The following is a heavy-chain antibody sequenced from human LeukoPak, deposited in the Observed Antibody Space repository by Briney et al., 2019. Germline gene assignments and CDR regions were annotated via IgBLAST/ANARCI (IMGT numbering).Heavy chain of an antibody. V-gene: IGHV3-11*06. D-gene: IGHD3-9*01. Sequence: GGSLRLSCAASGFTFSGYYMSRIRQAPGKGLEWVSYISSSSSYTNYADSVKGRFTISRDNAKNSLYLQMSSLRAEDTAVYYCARDALTGAEYFQHRGQGTLVTVSS. CDR1: GFTFSGYY. J-gene: IGHJ1*01. CDR2: ISSSSSYT. CDR3: ARDALTGAEYFQH.